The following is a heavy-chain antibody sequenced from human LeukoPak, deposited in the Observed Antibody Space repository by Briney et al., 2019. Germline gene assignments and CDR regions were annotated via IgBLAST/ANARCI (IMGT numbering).Heavy chain of an antibody. CDR3: ASVDRWENYYYYMDV. D-gene: IGHD1-26*01. CDR1: GYSISSGYY. Sequence: PSETLSLTCTVSGYSISSGYYWGWIRQPPGKGLEGIGSIYHSGSTYYNPSLKSRVTISVDTSKNQFSLKLSSVTAADTAVYYCASVDRWENYYYYMDVWGKGTTVTVSS. J-gene: IGHJ6*03. V-gene: IGHV4-38-2*02. CDR2: IYHSGST.